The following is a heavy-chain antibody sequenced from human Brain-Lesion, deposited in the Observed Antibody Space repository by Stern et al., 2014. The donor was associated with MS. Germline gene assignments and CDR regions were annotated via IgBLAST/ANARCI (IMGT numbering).Heavy chain of an antibody. D-gene: IGHD2/OR15-2a*01. J-gene: IGHJ6*02. V-gene: IGHV3-72*01. CDR2: IRNKANSYST. Sequence: EVQLVESGGGLVQPGGSLRLSCAASGFTFSDHFIDWVRQAPGQGLEWVGRIRNKANSYSTEYAASVKGRFTFSRDESKNSLFVQMNSLRIEDTAIYYCARDNKVYGIDVLGQGTSVTVSS. CDR1: GFTFSDHF. CDR3: ARDNKVYGIDV.